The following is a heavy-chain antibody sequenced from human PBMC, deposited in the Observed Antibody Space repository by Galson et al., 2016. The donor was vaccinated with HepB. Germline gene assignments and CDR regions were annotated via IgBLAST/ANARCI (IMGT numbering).Heavy chain of an antibody. Sequence: SETLSLTCTVYGDSMTPYSWSWIRQSPGKGLEWIGYAYYSGNSDYNPSLKSRVTISVDTSKNQFSLILSSVTAADTAVYYCARQSLGYTYADDAFDIWGQGTTVTVSS. D-gene: IGHD5-18*01. CDR2: AYYSGNS. V-gene: IGHV4-59*08. CDR1: GDSMTPYS. J-gene: IGHJ3*02. CDR3: ARQSLGYTYADDAFDI.